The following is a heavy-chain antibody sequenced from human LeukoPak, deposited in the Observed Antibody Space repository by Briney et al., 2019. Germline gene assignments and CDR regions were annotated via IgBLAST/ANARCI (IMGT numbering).Heavy chain of an antibody. CDR1: GFTVSSNY. CDR3: ATQPLGATGEYYFDY. Sequence: GGSLRLSCAASGFTVSSNYMSWVRQAPGKGLEWVSVIYSGGSTYYTDSVKGRFTISRDDSKNTLYLQMNSLRAEDTAVFYCATQPLGATGEYYFDYWGQGTLVTVSS. D-gene: IGHD1-26*01. V-gene: IGHV3-53*01. J-gene: IGHJ4*02. CDR2: IYSGGST.